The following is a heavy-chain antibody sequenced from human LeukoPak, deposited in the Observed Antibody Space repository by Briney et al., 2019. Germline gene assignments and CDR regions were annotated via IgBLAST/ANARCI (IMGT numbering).Heavy chain of an antibody. V-gene: IGHV3-33*01. Sequence: GSLRLSCAASGFSFSKYGKHWVRQAPGKGLEWVAVIWYDGSNKYYADSVKGRVTISRDNSKNTLYLQMNSLRAEDTAVYYCARNSVGVDGMDVWGQGTTVTVSS. CDR1: GFSFSKYG. CDR2: IWYDGSNK. D-gene: IGHD4-23*01. J-gene: IGHJ6*02. CDR3: ARNSVGVDGMDV.